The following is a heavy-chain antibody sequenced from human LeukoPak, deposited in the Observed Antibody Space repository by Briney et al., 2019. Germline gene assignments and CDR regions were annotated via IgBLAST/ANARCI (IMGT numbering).Heavy chain of an antibody. V-gene: IGHV3-30*02. CDR2: IRYDGSNK. J-gene: IGHJ4*02. D-gene: IGHD5-24*01. Sequence: GGSLRLSCAASGFTFSSYGMHWVRQAPGKGLEWVAFIRYDGSNKYYADSVKGRFTISRDNSKDTLYLQMNSLRAEDTAVYYCAKDSPPLEMATIEATQFDYWGQGTLVTVSS. CDR1: GFTFSSYG. CDR3: AKDSPPLEMATIEATQFDY.